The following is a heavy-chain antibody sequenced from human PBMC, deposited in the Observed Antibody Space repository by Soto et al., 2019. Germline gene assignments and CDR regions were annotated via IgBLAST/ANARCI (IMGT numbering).Heavy chain of an antibody. Sequence: SETLSLTCTVSGASMRDYYWSWIRQPPGMGLEWIGYIYYSGTSNHNPSLKSRVTLSVDTSKKQFSLKLSSATTADTAVYYCARGRISATTAHFDYWGQGTLVTVSS. V-gene: IGHV4-59*01. D-gene: IGHD4-4*01. CDR1: GASMRDYY. J-gene: IGHJ4*02. CDR2: IYYSGTS. CDR3: ARGRISATTAHFDY.